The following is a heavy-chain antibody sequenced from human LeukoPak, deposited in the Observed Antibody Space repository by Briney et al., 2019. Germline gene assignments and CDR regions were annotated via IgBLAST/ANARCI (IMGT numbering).Heavy chain of an antibody. D-gene: IGHD3-22*01. Sequence: GGSLRLSCAASGFTLGSYAMRWVRQAPGKGLEWVSAISPSSGTFYADSVKGRFTISRDNSKNTLYLQMNSLRAEDTAVYYCARPQSSSGYYWPFDDWGQGTLVTVSS. CDR3: ARPQSSSGYYWPFDD. V-gene: IGHV3-23*01. CDR2: ISPSSGT. J-gene: IGHJ4*02. CDR1: GFTLGSYA.